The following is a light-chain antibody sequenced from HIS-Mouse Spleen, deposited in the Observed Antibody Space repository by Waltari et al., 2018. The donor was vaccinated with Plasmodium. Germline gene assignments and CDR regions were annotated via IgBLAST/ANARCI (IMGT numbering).Light chain of an antibody. V-gene: IGKV3-15*01. CDR1: QSVSSN. J-gene: IGKJ1*01. Sequence: EIVMTQSPATLSVSPGERATLSCRASQSVSSNLAWYQQKPGQVPRLFIYGASTRATVIPARFSGSGSGTEFTLTISSLQSEDFAVYYCQQYNNWPAWTFGQGTKVEIK. CDR2: GAS. CDR3: QQYNNWPAWT.